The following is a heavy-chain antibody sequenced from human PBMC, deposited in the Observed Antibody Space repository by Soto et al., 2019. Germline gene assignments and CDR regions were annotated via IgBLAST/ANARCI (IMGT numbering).Heavy chain of an antibody. D-gene: IGHD4-17*01. CDR3: ASDNGDYGGFDY. CDR2: IYYSGST. CDR1: GGSISSGDYY. V-gene: IGHV4-30-4*01. Sequence: SETLSLTCTVSGGSISSGDYYWSWIRQPPGKGLEWIGYIYYSGSTYYNPSLKSRVTISVDTSKNQFSLKLSSVTAADTAVYYCASDNGDYGGFDYWGQGTLVTVYS. J-gene: IGHJ4*02.